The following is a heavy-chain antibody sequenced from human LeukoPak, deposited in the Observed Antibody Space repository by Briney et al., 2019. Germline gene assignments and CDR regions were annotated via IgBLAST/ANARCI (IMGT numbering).Heavy chain of an antibody. Sequence: ASVKVSCKASGYTFTSYGISWVRQAPGQGLEWMGWISAYNGNTNYAQKLQGRVTMTRDMSTSTVYMELSSLRSEDTAVYYCARGPAYSYGYLTRWGQGTLVTVSS. CDR2: ISAYNGNT. CDR3: ARGPAYSYGYLTR. V-gene: IGHV1-18*01. D-gene: IGHD5-18*01. J-gene: IGHJ4*02. CDR1: GYTFTSYG.